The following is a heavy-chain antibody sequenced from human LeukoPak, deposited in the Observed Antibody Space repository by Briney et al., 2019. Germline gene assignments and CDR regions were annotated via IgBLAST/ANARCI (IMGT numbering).Heavy chain of an antibody. CDR3: ARGRSGWYWFDP. J-gene: IGHJ5*02. V-gene: IGHV4-59*01. D-gene: IGHD6-19*01. CDR1: GGSISSYY. Sequence: SETLSLTRTVSGGSISSYYWSWIRQPPGKGLEWIGYIYYSGSTNYNPSLKSRVTISVDTSKNQFSLKLSSVTAADTAVYYCARGRSGWYWFDPWGQGTLVTVSS. CDR2: IYYSGST.